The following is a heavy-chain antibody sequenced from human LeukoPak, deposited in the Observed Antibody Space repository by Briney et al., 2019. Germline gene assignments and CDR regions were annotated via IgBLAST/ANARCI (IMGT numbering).Heavy chain of an antibody. CDR1: GGSISSYY. J-gene: IGHJ4*02. D-gene: IGHD5-18*01. V-gene: IGHV4-59*12. Sequence: PSETLSLTCTVSGGSISSYYWSWIRQPPGKGLEWIGYIYYSGSTYYNPSLKSRVTISVDTSKNQFSLKLSSVTAADTAVYYCARDLDTAMATWGQGTLVTVSS. CDR2: IYYSGST. CDR3: ARDLDTAMAT.